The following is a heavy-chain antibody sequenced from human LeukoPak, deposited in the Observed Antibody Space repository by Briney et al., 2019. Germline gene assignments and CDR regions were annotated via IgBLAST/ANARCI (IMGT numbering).Heavy chain of an antibody. D-gene: IGHD3-10*01. CDR3: ARDPRLLWFGDSLPIYYFDY. Sequence: ASVTVSCKASGYTFTGYYMHWVRQAPGQGLEWMGWINPNSGGTNYAQKFQGWVTMTRDTSISTAYMELSRLRSDDTAVYYCARDPRLLWFGDSLPIYYFDYWGQGTLVTVSS. CDR2: INPNSGGT. J-gene: IGHJ4*02. V-gene: IGHV1-2*04. CDR1: GYTFTGYY.